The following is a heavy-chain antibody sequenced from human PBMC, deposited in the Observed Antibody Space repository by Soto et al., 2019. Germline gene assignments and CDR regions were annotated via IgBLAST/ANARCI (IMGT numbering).Heavy chain of an antibody. CDR2: ISYDGSNK. J-gene: IGHJ3*02. V-gene: IGHV3-30-3*01. CDR3: ARDRLDSSSWYIAFDI. CDR1: GFTFSSYA. D-gene: IGHD6-13*01. Sequence: PGGSLRLSCAASGFTFSSYAMHWVRQAPGKGLEWVAVISYDGSNKYYADSVKGRFTISRDNSKNTLYLQMNSLRAEDTAVYYCARDRLDSSSWYIAFDIWGQGTMVTVSS.